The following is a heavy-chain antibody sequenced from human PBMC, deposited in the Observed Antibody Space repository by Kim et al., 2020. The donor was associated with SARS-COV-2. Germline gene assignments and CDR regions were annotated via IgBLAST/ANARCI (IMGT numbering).Heavy chain of an antibody. D-gene: IGHD3-10*01. J-gene: IGHJ1*01. Sequence: GGSLRLSCAASGFTFSSYAMSWVRQAPGKGLEWVSDINGSGSTPYYADSVKGRFTISRDNAKNTLYLQMNSLRAEDTAVYYCANDDYGVFSWDRGHRVTV. CDR1: GFTFSSYA. V-gene: IGHV3-23*01. CDR2: INGSGSTP. CDR3: ANDDYGVFS.